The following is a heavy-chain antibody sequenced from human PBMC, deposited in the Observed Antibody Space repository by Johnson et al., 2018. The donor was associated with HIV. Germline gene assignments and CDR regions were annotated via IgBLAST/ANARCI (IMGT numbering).Heavy chain of an antibody. J-gene: IGHJ3*01. V-gene: IGHV3-30*18. CDR2: ISYDGSNK. Sequence: QVQLVESGGGVVQPGGSLRLSCAASGFTFSSYWMSRVRQDPGKGLEWVAVISYDGSNKYYADSVKGRCTVSRDNSKNKVYLQMNSLRAEDTDVYYCAKKYYVSGVSVHSFALWGQGTMVTVSS. CDR1: GFTFSSYW. CDR3: AKKYYVSGVSVHSFAL. D-gene: IGHD3-10*01.